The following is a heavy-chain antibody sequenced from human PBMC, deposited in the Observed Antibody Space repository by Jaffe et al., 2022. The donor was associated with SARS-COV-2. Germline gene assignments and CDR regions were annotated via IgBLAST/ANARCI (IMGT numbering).Heavy chain of an antibody. V-gene: IGHV3-30-3*01. Sequence: QVQLVESGGGVVQPGRSLRLSCAASGFTFSSYAMHWVRQAPGKGLEWVAVISYDGSNKYYADSVKGRFTISRDNSKNTLYLQMNSLRAEDTAVYYCARGDDFWSGYLRNIDYWGQGTLVTVSS. D-gene: IGHD3-3*01. J-gene: IGHJ4*02. CDR1: GFTFSSYA. CDR3: ARGDDFWSGYLRNIDY. CDR2: ISYDGSNK.